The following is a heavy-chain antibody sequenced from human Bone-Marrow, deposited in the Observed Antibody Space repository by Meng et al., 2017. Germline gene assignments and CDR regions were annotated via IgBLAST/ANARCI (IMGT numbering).Heavy chain of an antibody. J-gene: IGHJ4*02. Sequence: QGQVGLSGDEVKQPGASVKVSCKPSGYNFPDYYIHWVRQAPGHGLEWMGRIDPKNGDTHYAQKFQGRVTMTGDTSISTAYMDLSGLRSDDTAVYYCARDEDISAAGKLFGDYWGQGTLVTVSS. V-gene: IGHV1-2*06. CDR1: GYNFPDYY. D-gene: IGHD6-13*01. CDR3: ARDEDISAAGKLFGDY. CDR2: IDPKNGDT.